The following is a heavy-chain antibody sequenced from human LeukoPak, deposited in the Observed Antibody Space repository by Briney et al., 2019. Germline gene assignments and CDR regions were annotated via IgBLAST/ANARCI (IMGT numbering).Heavy chain of an antibody. CDR1: GFTFSSYW. CDR2: IKQDGSGK. J-gene: IGHJ6*02. Sequence: PGGSLRLSCAASGFTFSSYWMSWVRQAPGKGLEWVANIKQDGSGKYYVDSVKGRFTISRDNAKNSLYLQMNSLRAEDTAVYYCARDTGRTSTSSFYYYYGMDVWGQGTTVTVSS. D-gene: IGHD5/OR15-5a*01. CDR3: ARDTGRTSTSSFYYYYGMDV. V-gene: IGHV3-7*01.